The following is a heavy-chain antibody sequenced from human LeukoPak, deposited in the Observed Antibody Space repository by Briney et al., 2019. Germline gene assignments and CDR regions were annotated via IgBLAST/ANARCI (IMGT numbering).Heavy chain of an antibody. CDR3: ARERYCSSTSCYMAY. V-gene: IGHV1-69*13. CDR1: GGTFTSYA. Sequence: SVKVSCKASGGTFTSYAISWVRQPPGQGLEWMGGIIPIFGTANYAQKFQGRVTITADESTSTAYMELSSQRSVDTAVYYCARERYCSSTSCYMAYWGQGTLVTVSS. J-gene: IGHJ4*02. D-gene: IGHD2-2*02. CDR2: IIPIFGTA.